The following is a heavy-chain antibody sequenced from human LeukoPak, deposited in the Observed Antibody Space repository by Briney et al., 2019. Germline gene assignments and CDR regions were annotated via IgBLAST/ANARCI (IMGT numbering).Heavy chain of an antibody. J-gene: IGHJ4*02. CDR2: IYTSGST. V-gene: IGHV4-4*07. D-gene: IGHD1-20*01. CDR3: ARSPLDNSIDY. CDR1: GGSNSSYY. Sequence: SETLSLXCTVSGGSNSSYYWSWIRRPAGKGLEWIGRIYTSGSTNYNPSLKSRVTMSVDTSKNQFSLKLSSVTAADTAVYYCARSPLDNSIDYWGQGTLVTVSS.